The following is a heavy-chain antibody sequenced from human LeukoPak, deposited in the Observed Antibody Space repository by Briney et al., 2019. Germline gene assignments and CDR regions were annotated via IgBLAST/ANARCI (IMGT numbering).Heavy chain of an antibody. Sequence: ASVKVSCKASGYTFTAYYMHWVRQAPGQGLEWMGRIIPIFGTANYAQKFQGRVTITTDESTSAAYMELSSLRSEDTAVYYCATHDSSGYYGTGYFQHWGQGTLVTVSS. CDR3: ATHDSSGYYGTGYFQH. CDR2: IIPIFGTA. J-gene: IGHJ1*01. V-gene: IGHV1-69*05. CDR1: GYTFTAYY. D-gene: IGHD3-22*01.